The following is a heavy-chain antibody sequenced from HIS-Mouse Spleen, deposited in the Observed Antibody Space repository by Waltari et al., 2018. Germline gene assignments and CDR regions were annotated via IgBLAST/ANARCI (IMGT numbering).Heavy chain of an antibody. J-gene: IGHJ4*02. Sequence: QVQLVQSGAEVKKPGSSVKVSCKASGGTFSSYASRRVRQAPGQGLEWMGRIIPILGIANYAQKFQGRVTITADKSTSTAYMELSSLRSEDTAVYYCAREWVDNDDYWGQGTLVTVSS. CDR1: GGTFSSYA. D-gene: IGHD1-26*01. CDR3: AREWVDNDDY. V-gene: IGHV1-69*04. CDR2: IIPILGIA.